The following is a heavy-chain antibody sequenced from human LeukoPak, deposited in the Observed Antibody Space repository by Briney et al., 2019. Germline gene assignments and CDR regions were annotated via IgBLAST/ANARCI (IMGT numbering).Heavy chain of an antibody. CDR2: IKQDGSDR. CDR1: GFTFSSYW. J-gene: IGHJ4*02. Sequence: PGGSLRLSCAASGFTFSSYWMSWVRQALGKGLEWVANIKQDGSDRYYVDSVKGRFTISRDNGKNSLYLQMNSLRIDDTAVYFCARDVASWGGYTFAYWGQGTLVTVSS. D-gene: IGHD5-12*01. CDR3: ARDVASWGGYTFAY. V-gene: IGHV3-7*01.